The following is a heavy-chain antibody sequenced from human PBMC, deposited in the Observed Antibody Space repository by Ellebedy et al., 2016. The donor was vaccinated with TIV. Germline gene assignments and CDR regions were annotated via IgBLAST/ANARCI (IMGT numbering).Heavy chain of an antibody. CDR3: ARSIRIQLWFWDY. J-gene: IGHJ4*02. Sequence: PGGSLRLSCAASGFTFSSYAMSWVRQAPGKGLEWVSAISGSGGSTYYADSVKGRFTISRDNSKNTLYLQMNSLRAEDTAVYYCARSIRIQLWFWDYWGQGTLVTVSS. D-gene: IGHD5-18*01. CDR2: ISGSGGST. CDR1: GFTFSSYA. V-gene: IGHV3-23*01.